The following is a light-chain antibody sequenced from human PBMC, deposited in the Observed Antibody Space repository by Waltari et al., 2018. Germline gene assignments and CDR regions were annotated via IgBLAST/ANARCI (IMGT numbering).Light chain of an antibody. CDR1: QIVLYSSHNKNY. V-gene: IGKV4-1*01. CDR2: WAS. J-gene: IGKJ1*01. CDR3: HQYFSPHWT. Sequence: IVTTQSPASLTVSLGERATINRKSTQIVLYSSHNKNYLTWCQQKPRQPPKLLIYWASTRESGVPDRFSGSGSGTDFTLTISSLRAEDVALYYCHQYFSPHWTFGQGTKVEIK.